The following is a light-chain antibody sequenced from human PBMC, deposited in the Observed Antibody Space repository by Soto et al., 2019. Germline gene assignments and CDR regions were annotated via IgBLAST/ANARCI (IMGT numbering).Light chain of an antibody. Sequence: DIQMTQFPSSLSASVGDRVTITCRASQSISNFLNWYQHRLGKAPKLLIYDASSLQSGVPSRFSGSGSGTDFTLTISSLQPEDFATYYCQQSYVTPRTFGQGTKVDI. CDR1: QSISNF. V-gene: IGKV1-39*01. CDR3: QQSYVTPRT. CDR2: DAS. J-gene: IGKJ1*01.